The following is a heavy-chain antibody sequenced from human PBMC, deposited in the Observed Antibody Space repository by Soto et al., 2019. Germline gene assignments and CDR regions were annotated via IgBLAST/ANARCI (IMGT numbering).Heavy chain of an antibody. Sequence: ASVKVSCKASGGTFSSYAISWVRQAPGQGLEWMGGIIPIFGTANYAQKFQGRVTITADESTSTACMELSSLRSEDTAVYYCARLRQHDRYYYYYYGMDVWGQGTTVTVSS. CDR3: ARLRQHDRYYYYYYGMDV. D-gene: IGHD6-13*01. CDR1: GGTFSSYA. CDR2: IIPIFGTA. V-gene: IGHV1-69*13. J-gene: IGHJ6*02.